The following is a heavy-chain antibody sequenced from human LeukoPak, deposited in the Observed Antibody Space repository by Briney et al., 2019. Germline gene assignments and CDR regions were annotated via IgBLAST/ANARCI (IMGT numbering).Heavy chain of an antibody. V-gene: IGHV1-69*01. CDR2: IIPIFGTA. CDR3: AIITRANVDY. D-gene: IGHD6-6*01. J-gene: IGHJ4*02. Sequence: SVKVSCKASGGTFSSYAISWVRQAPGQGLEWMGGIIPIFGTANYAQKFQGRVTIPADEPTSTAYMELSSLRSEDTAVYYCAIITRANVDYWGQGTLVTVSS. CDR1: GGTFSSYA.